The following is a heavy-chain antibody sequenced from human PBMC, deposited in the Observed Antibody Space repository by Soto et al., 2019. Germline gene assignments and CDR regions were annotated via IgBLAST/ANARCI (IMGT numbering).Heavy chain of an antibody. CDR2: FDLENGET. Sequence: ASVKVSCKVSGYTLTELSIHWVRQAPGEGLEWMGGFDLENGETIYAQRFQGRVTMTEESSEDTPYMELSSLRSEDTAVYYCAIEDRSSNQSEHWGQETMVNTSS. V-gene: IGHV1-24*01. D-gene: IGHD6-13*01. CDR1: GYTLTELS. CDR3: AIEDRSSNQSEH. J-gene: IGHJ4*02.